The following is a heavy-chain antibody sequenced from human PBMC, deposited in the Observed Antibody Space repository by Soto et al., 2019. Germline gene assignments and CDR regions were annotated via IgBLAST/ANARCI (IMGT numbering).Heavy chain of an antibody. CDR2: MFPGGTT. V-gene: IGHV4-4*07. Sequence: SETLSLTCTVSGDPITSYFWSWIRQPAGKGLEWIGHMFPGGTTSHNTSLKSRVSMSIDTSKNQFSLTLTSVTAADTAVYYCARTLSGFTYGSRQFYFDYWGQGTLVTVSS. CDR1: GDPITSYF. J-gene: IGHJ4*02. CDR3: ARTLSGFTYGSRQFYFDY. D-gene: IGHD3-10*01.